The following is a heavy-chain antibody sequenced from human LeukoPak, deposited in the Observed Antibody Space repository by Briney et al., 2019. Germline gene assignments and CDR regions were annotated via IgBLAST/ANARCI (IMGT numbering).Heavy chain of an antibody. D-gene: IGHD6-13*01. CDR2: IRYDGSNE. V-gene: IGHV3-30*02. J-gene: IGHJ4*02. Sequence: GGSLRLSCAASKFIFSDYGMHWVRQAPGKGLEWVAFIRYDGSNEFYADSVKGRFTISRDNSKNTLYLQMNSLRVEDTALYYCAKDNIPSSNWSPFDYWGQGTLVTVSS. CDR3: AKDNIPSSNWSPFDY. CDR1: KFIFSDYG.